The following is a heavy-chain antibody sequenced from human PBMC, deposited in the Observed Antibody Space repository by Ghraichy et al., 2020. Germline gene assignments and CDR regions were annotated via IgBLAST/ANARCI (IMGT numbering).Heavy chain of an antibody. D-gene: IGHD7-27*01. Sequence: SETLSLTCTVSGGSVSSSCWSWIRQSPGKGLEWIGYMHYSGTIIYNSSLKSRVTISGDRSKNQYSLNLNSVSAADTAVYYCARSPGDWSAFDLWGQGTMVTVSS. CDR3: ARSPGDWSAFDL. J-gene: IGHJ3*01. V-gene: IGHV4-59*02. CDR2: MHYSGTI. CDR1: GGSVSSSC.